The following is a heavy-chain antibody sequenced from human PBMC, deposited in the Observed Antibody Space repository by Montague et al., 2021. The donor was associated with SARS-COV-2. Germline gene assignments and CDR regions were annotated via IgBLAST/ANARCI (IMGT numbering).Heavy chain of an antibody. CDR2: IYYSGST. Sequence: SETRSLTCTVSGDSISNYYWSWIRQPPGKGLEWIGYIYYSGSTNYDPSLKSRVTISVDTSKNQFSLKLSSVAAADTAVYYCARDLRRGFDPWGQGTLVTVSS. CDR1: GDSISNYY. CDR3: ARDLRRGFDP. J-gene: IGHJ5*02. D-gene: IGHD3-10*01. V-gene: IGHV4-59*12.